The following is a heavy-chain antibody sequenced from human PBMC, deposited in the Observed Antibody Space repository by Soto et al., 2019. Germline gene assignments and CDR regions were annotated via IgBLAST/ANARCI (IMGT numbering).Heavy chain of an antibody. CDR3: ARWSYLDY. Sequence: GSLRLSCAASGFTFSSYGMTWVRQAPGKGLEWVSVISGSDGKTFYADSVKGRFSISRDTSQSTLYLQMNSLRADDTAMYYCARWSYLDYWGQGTRVTVSS. J-gene: IGHJ4*02. CDR1: GFTFSSYG. V-gene: IGHV3-23*01. D-gene: IGHD3-3*01. CDR2: ISGSDGKT.